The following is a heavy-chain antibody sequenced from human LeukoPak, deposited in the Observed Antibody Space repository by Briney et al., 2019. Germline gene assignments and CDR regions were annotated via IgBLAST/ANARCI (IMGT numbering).Heavy chain of an antibody. CDR1: GGSISSSSYY. CDR3: ARPTIARGIDY. Sequence: PSETLSLTCTVSGGSISSSSYYWGWIRQPPGKGLEWIGSIYYSGRTYYNPSLKSRVTISVDTSKNQFSLKLSSVTAADTAVYYCARPTIARGIDYWGQGTLVTVSS. V-gene: IGHV4-39*01. D-gene: IGHD3-16*01. J-gene: IGHJ4*02. CDR2: IYYSGRT.